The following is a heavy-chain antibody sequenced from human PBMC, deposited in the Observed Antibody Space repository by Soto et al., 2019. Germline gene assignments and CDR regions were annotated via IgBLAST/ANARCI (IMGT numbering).Heavy chain of an antibody. CDR3: VRGSAPQA. Sequence: QLQIQESGPGLVKPSETLSLSCTVSGDSISSRSYYWGWVRQPPGKGLQWIGSVYYSVSTYYNPCLKSRVTISVDTSKNQLSLKLSSMTAADTAVYYCVRGSAPQAWGQGTLVTVSS. CDR2: VYYSVST. J-gene: IGHJ5*02. CDR1: GDSISSRSYY. V-gene: IGHV4-39*02.